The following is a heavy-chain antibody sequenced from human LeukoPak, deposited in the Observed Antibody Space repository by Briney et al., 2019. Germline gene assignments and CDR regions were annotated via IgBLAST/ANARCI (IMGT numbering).Heavy chain of an antibody. Sequence: GGSLRLSCAASGFTFSTYAMHWVRQAPGKGLEWVTMIWHDGSHKYYTDSVRGRFTISRDNSKNTLYLQMNSLRAEDTAVYYCARADVDTAMVVDYWGQGTLVTVSS. D-gene: IGHD5-18*01. CDR2: IWHDGSHK. CDR3: ARADVDTAMVVDY. CDR1: GFTFSTYA. J-gene: IGHJ4*02. V-gene: IGHV3-33*01.